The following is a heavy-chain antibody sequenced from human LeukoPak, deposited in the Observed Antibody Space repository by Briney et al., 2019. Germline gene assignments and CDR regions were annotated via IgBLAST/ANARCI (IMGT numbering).Heavy chain of an antibody. J-gene: IGHJ5*02. D-gene: IGHD6-13*01. CDR2: IYPGDSDT. V-gene: IGHV5-51*01. Sequence: GESLKISCKGSGYSFTSYCIGWVRQMPGKGLEWMGIIYPGDSDTIYSPSFQGQVTISADKSISPAYLQWSTLKASDTAMYYCARRLAAAGIGWFDPWGQGTLVTVSS. CDR3: ARRLAAAGIGWFDP. CDR1: GYSFTSYC.